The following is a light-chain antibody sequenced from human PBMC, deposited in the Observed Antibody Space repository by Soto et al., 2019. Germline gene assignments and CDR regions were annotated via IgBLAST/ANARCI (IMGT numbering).Light chain of an antibody. CDR1: QNILYSSNNKNY. CDR3: QQYYGSSGT. CDR2: WAS. Sequence: DIVMTQSADSLAVSLGERATINCKSSQNILYSSNNKNYLAWYQQKPGQPPKLLIYWASNREYGVPDRFSGSGSGTDFTLNFRRLQAVDGAGYYCQQYYGSSGTFGHWTKVEI. V-gene: IGKV4-1*01. J-gene: IGKJ1*01.